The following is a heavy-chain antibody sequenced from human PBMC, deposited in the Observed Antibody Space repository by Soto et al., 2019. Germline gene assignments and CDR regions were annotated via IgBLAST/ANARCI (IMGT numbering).Heavy chain of an antibody. V-gene: IGHV5-10-1*01. D-gene: IGHD2-15*01. CDR3: ARLSPCSGGSCYAYYYYYMDV. J-gene: IGHJ6*03. CDR1: GYSFTSYW. CDR2: IDPSDSYT. Sequence: PGESLKISCKGSGYSFTSYWISWVRQMPGKGLEWMGRIDPSDSYTNYSPSFQDHVTISADKSISNAYLQWSSLKASDTAMYYCARLSPCSGGSCYAYYYYYMDVWGKGTTVTVSS.